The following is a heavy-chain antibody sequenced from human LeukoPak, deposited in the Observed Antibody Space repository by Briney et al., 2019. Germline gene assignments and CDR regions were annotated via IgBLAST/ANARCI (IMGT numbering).Heavy chain of an antibody. Sequence: GGSLRLSCAASGFTVSSNYMSWVRQAPGKGLEWVSVIYSGGSTYYADSVKGRFTISRDNSKNTLYLQMNSLRAEDTAVYYCARDGSDSSGYYAGYWGQGTLVTVSS. CDR3: ARDGSDSSGYYAGY. J-gene: IGHJ4*02. D-gene: IGHD3-22*01. CDR2: IYSGGST. V-gene: IGHV3-66*01. CDR1: GFTVSSNY.